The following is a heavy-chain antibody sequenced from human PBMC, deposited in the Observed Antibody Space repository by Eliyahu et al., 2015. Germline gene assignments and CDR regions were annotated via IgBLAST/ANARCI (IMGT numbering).Heavy chain of an antibody. D-gene: IGHD2-21*01. V-gene: IGHV4-61*08. J-gene: IGHJ5*02. Sequence: QVQLQESGPGLVKPSETLSLTCFVSGDSVPXSGFYWTWIRQPLGKGLEWIGYVYHTGSTNYNPSLKSRVIISVDTSKNQFFLKLTSVTAADTAVYYCARSYCGSGICVNGFDPWGQGTLVTVSS. CDR2: VYHTGST. CDR1: GDSVPXSGFY. CDR3: ARSYCGSGICVNGFDP.